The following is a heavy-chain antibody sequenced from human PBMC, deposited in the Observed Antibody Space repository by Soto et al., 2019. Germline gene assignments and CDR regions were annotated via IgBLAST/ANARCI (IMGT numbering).Heavy chain of an antibody. J-gene: IGHJ4*02. D-gene: IGHD3-3*01. V-gene: IGHV3-21*01. CDR2: ISSSSSYI. CDR1: GFTFSSYS. Sequence: PGGSLRLSCAASGFTFSSYSMNWVRQAPGKGLEWVSSISSSSSYIYYADSVKGRFTISRDNAKNSLYLQMNSLRAEDTAVYYCARDLDYDFWSGYPTADYWGQGTLVTVSS. CDR3: ARDLDYDFWSGYPTADY.